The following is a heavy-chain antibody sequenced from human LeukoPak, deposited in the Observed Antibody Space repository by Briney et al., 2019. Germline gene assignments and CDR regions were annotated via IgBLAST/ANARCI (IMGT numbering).Heavy chain of an antibody. D-gene: IGHD6-19*01. J-gene: IGHJ5*02. Sequence: GGSLRLSCAASGFSFSNHGMNWVRQAPGKGLEWVSSISSSGSYRDYADSVKGRFTISRDNAKNSLYLQMSSLRAEDTAVYFCARDLEAYQAVAGTFWFDPWGQGTLVTVSS. V-gene: IGHV3-21*01. CDR1: GFSFSNHG. CDR2: ISSSGSYR. CDR3: ARDLEAYQAVAGTFWFDP.